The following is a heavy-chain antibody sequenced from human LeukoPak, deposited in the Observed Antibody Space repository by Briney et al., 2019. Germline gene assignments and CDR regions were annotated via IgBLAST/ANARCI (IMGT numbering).Heavy chain of an antibody. D-gene: IGHD3-10*01. J-gene: IGHJ3*02. V-gene: IGHV3-23*01. CDR1: GFTFSTYG. CDR3: ARDRESLAFDI. Sequence: GGSLRLSCAASGFTFSTYGMSWVRQAPGKGLEWVSAVSSTGGTTYYADSVKGRFTISRDNAKNSLYLQMNSLRAEDTAVYYCARDRESLAFDIWGQGTMVTVSS. CDR2: VSSTGGTT.